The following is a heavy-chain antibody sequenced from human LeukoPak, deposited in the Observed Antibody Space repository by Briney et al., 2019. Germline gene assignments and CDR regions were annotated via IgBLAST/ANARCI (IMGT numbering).Heavy chain of an antibody. CDR2: INPSGGST. V-gene: IGHV1-46*01. Sequence: ASVKVSCKASGYTFTSYYMHWVRQAPGQGLEWMGIINPSGGSTSYAQKFQGRVTMTRDTSTSTAYMELRSLRSDDTAVYYCARDIFAGTMVRGVYDAFDIWGQGTMVTVSS. D-gene: IGHD3-10*01. J-gene: IGHJ3*02. CDR1: GYTFTSYY. CDR3: ARDIFAGTMVRGVYDAFDI.